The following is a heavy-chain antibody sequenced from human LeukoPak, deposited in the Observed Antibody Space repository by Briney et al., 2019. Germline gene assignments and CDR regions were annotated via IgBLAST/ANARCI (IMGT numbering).Heavy chain of an antibody. CDR3: ARRKLASDAFDI. Sequence: PSETLSLTCRVSGGSVSSGPYYWSWIRQPPGKGLQWIGYIYFTGSTNYNPSLKSRVTISADTSKNQFSLRLNSVTATDTALYYCARRKLASDAFDIWGQGTLVSVSS. CDR2: IYFTGST. CDR1: GGSVSSGPYY. V-gene: IGHV4-61*01. D-gene: IGHD1-1*01. J-gene: IGHJ3*02.